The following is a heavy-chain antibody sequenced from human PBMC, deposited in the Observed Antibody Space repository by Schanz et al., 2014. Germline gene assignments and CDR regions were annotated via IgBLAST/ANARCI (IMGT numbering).Heavy chain of an antibody. J-gene: IGHJ4*02. CDR3: VRDSFFAFDY. Sequence: GQLVESGGGLVQPGGPLRLSCTASGFTFSDYWMSGVRQAPGKGPEWVANIKHDGSVKDYVDSVEGRFTMSRDNAKNSVFLQMNSLRAEDTAVYYCVRDSFFAFDYWGQGTLVTVSS. CDR2: IKHDGSVK. V-gene: IGHV3-7*01. CDR1: GFTFSDYW. D-gene: IGHD3-3*01.